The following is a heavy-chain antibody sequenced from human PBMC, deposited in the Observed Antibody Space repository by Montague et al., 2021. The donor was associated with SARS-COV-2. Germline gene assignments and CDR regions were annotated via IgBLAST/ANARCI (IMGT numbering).Heavy chain of an antibody. CDR1: GFTFSSYE. V-gene: IGHV3-48*03. J-gene: IGHJ4*02. CDR3: ARSYVLRFLEWLPYFDY. D-gene: IGHD3-3*01. CDR2: ISSNGSTI. Sequence: SLRLSCSASGFTFSSYEMNWVRQAPGKGLEWVSYISSNGSTIYYADSVKGRFTISRDNAKNSLYLQMNSLRAEDTAVYYCARSYVLRFLEWLPYFDYWGQGTLVTVSS.